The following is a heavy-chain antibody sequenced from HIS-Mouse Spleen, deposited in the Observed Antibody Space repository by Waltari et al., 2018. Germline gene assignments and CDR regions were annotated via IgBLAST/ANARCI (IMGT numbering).Heavy chain of an antibody. J-gene: IGHJ5*02. V-gene: IGHV4-39*07. D-gene: IGHD3-3*01. CDR3: ARDEKSYDFWSGYYLGGANWFDP. CDR1: GGSISSSSYY. CDR2: IYYSGST. Sequence: SGPGLVKPSETLSLTCTVSGGSISSSSYYWGWIRQPPGKGLEWIGSIYYSGSTYYNPSLKSRVTISVDTSKNQFSLKLSSVTAADTAVYYCARDEKSYDFWSGYYLGGANWFDPWGQGTLVTVSS.